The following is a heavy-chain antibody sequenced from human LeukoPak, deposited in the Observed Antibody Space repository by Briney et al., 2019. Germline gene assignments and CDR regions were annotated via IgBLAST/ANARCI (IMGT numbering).Heavy chain of an antibody. D-gene: IGHD3-16*01. Sequence: GGSLRLSCAASGFSFSFYSMNWVRQAPGKGLEWVSYISSSSSTTYYADSVKGRFTISRDNAKDSLYLQMNSLRAEDTAVYYRARNYDYVWGSRRYFDYWGQGTLVTVSS. V-gene: IGHV3-48*04. CDR3: ARNYDYVWGSRRYFDY. J-gene: IGHJ4*02. CDR2: ISSSSSTT. CDR1: GFSFSFYS.